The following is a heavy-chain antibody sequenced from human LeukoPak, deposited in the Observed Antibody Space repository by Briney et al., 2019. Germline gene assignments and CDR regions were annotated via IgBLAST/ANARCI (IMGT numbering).Heavy chain of an antibody. CDR1: GNTFTGYY. V-gene: IGHV1-2*02. Sequence: ASVKVSCKASGNTFTGYYMLWVRQAPGQGLEWMGWINPNSGGTNYAQKFQGRVTMTRDTSISSAYMELSRLRSDDTAVYYCARRPQYCRGGACYDWGQGTLVTVSS. D-gene: IGHD2-15*01. CDR2: INPNSGGT. CDR3: ARRPQYCRGGACYD. J-gene: IGHJ4*02.